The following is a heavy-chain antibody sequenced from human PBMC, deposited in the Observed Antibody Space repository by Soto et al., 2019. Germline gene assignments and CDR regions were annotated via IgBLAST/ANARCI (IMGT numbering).Heavy chain of an antibody. J-gene: IGHJ5*02. Sequence: LRLSCAASGFIFENFGISWVRQAPGKGLEWISSISGSGFKKYYADSVKGRFTISRDNSKSTVYLELNNLSAEDTAVYHCAKNQGVELVPLATVDWFDPWGQGSVVTVSS. D-gene: IGHD1-26*01. CDR2: ISGSGFKK. CDR1: GFIFENFG. CDR3: AKNQGVELVPLATVDWFDP. V-gene: IGHV3-23*01.